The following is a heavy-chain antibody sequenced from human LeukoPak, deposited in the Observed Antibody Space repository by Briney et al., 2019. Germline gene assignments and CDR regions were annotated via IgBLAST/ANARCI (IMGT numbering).Heavy chain of an antibody. J-gene: IGHJ4*02. CDR1: GGTFSSYA. V-gene: IGHV1-69*04. CDR2: IIPILGIA. CDR3: ATHRAAQWLVH. D-gene: IGHD6-19*01. Sequence: SVKVSCKASGGTFSSYAISWVRQAPGQGLEWMGRIIPILGIANYAQKFQGRVTITADKSTSTVYMELSSLRSEDTAVYYCATHRAAQWLVHWGQGTLVTVSS.